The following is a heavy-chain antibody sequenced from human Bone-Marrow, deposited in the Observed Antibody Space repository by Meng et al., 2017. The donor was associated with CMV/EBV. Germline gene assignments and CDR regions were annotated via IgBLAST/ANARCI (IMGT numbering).Heavy chain of an antibody. CDR2: INGDGKST. V-gene: IGHV3-74*01. D-gene: IGHD3-22*01. CDR3: AREGSYIVGRQSDAFAI. CDR1: GFTFSSYW. Sequence: GESLKISCAASGFTFSSYWMHWVRQTPGKGLVWVSRINGDGKSTRHADSVKGRFTISRDNAKNTLYLQMNSLRAEDTALYYCAREGSYIVGRQSDAFAIWGQGTMVTVSS. J-gene: IGHJ3*02.